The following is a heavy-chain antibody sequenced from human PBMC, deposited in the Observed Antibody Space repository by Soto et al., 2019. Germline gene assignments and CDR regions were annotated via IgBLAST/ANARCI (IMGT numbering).Heavy chain of an antibody. D-gene: IGHD6-13*01. V-gene: IGHV4-39*01. CDR3: ARLMLDRSWYFDWFDP. J-gene: IGHJ5*02. Sequence: PSETLSLTCTVSGGSISSSSYYWGWIRQPPGKGLEWIGSIYYSGSTYYNPSLKSRVTISVDTSKNQFSLKLSSVTAADTALYFCARLMLDRSWYFDWFDPWGQGTPVTVSS. CDR2: IYYSGST. CDR1: GGSISSSSYY.